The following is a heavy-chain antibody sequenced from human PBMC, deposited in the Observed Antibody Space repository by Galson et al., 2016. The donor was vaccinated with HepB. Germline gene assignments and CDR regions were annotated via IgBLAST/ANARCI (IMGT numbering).Heavy chain of an antibody. CDR2: IYTSGST. CDR1: GGSISSGNYY. J-gene: IGHJ4*02. CDR3: PRAGGLGSASYYVDY. D-gene: IGHD3-10*01. V-gene: IGHV4-61*02. Sequence: PLSLTCTGSGGSISSGNYYWSWIRQPAGKGLEWSGRIYTSGSTNYNPSLKSRVPMSVDTSKKQFSLNLSSVTAARTAVYYFPRAGGLGSASYYVDYWGRGTLVTVSS.